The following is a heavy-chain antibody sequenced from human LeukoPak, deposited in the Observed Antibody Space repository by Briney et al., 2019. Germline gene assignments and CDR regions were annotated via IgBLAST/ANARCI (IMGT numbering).Heavy chain of an antibody. Sequence: GGSLRLSCAASGFTFTNHWMSWVRQAPGKGLEWVANIKEDGSEKYYVDSVKGRFTVSSDNVKNSLFLQMNSLRVDDTAVYYCAKSGSSVFWSWGQGTLVTVSS. CDR3: AKSGSSVFWS. CDR1: GFTFTNHW. V-gene: IGHV3-7*03. J-gene: IGHJ5*02. D-gene: IGHD3-3*02. CDR2: IKEDGSEK.